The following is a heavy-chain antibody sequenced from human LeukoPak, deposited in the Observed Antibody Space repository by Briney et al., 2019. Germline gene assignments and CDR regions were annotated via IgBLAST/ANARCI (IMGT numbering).Heavy chain of an antibody. D-gene: IGHD5-12*01. V-gene: IGHV3-23*01. CDR1: GFTFSSYA. Sequence: GGSLRLSCAASGFTFSSYAMSWVRQAPGKGLEWVSSISNSGGRTFCTDSVKGRFTISRDNSKITLYLQMNSLRAEDTAVYYCAKSYNGYESKPDYWGQGTLVTVSS. J-gene: IGHJ4*02. CDR2: ISNSGGRT. CDR3: AKSYNGYESKPDY.